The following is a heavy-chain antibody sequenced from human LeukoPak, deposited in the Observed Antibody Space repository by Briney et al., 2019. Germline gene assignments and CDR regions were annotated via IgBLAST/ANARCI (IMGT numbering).Heavy chain of an antibody. CDR2: IYSGGST. D-gene: IGHD6-13*01. Sequence: GGSLRLSCTASGFTISSNYMSWVRQAPGKGLEWVSVIYSGGSTYYADSVKGRFTISRDNSKNTLYLQMNSLRAEHTAVYYCARVGGGQPLVHGRGDFDYWGQGTLVTVSS. CDR1: GFTISSNY. J-gene: IGHJ4*02. CDR3: ARVGGGQPLVHGRGDFDY. V-gene: IGHV3-53*01.